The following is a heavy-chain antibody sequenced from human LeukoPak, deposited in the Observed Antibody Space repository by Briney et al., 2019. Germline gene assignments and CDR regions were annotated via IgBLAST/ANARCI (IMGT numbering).Heavy chain of an antibody. D-gene: IGHD6-19*01. V-gene: IGHV1-2*02. CDR1: GYTFTGYY. CDR3: ARGVSGWYQLIDY. J-gene: IGHJ4*02. Sequence: ASVKVSCKASGYTFTGYYMHWVRQAPGQGLEWMGWINPNSGGTNYAQKFQGRVTMTRDTSISTAYMELSSLRSEDTAVYYCARGVSGWYQLIDYWGQGTLVTVSS. CDR2: INPNSGGT.